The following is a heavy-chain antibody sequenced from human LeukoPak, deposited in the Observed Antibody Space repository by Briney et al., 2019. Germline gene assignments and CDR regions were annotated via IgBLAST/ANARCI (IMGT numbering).Heavy chain of an antibody. D-gene: IGHD4-17*01. Sequence: PSETLSLTCAVSGYSIGSGYYWGWIRQPPGKGLEWIASMSHTGITYYNPSLKSRVTISLDTSKNQFSLKMTSVTAADTAVYYCAREGRDMSPVTSFDYWGQGTLVIVSS. V-gene: IGHV4-38-2*02. CDR3: AREGRDMSPVTSFDY. CDR1: GYSIGSGYY. CDR2: MSHTGIT. J-gene: IGHJ4*02.